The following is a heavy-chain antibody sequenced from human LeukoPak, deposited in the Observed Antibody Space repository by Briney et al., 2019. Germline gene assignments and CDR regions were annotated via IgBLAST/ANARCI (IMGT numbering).Heavy chain of an antibody. Sequence: SETLSLTCAVYGGSFSGYYWSWIRQPPGKGLEWIGEINYSGSTNYNPSLKSRVTISVDTSKNQFSLKLSSVTAADTAVYYCARGAPSHYYDSSGYLNYWGQGTLVTVSS. V-gene: IGHV4-34*01. CDR3: ARGAPSHYYDSSGYLNY. CDR1: GGSFSGYY. CDR2: INYSGST. D-gene: IGHD3-22*01. J-gene: IGHJ4*02.